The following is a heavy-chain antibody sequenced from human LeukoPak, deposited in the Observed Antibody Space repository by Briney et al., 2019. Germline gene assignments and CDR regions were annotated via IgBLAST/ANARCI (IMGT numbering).Heavy chain of an antibody. Sequence: GGSLRLSCAASGFAFSRHAMTWVRQAPGKGLDWVSGISASGGGTYYADSVKGRFTVSRDTSKNTLFLQMNSLRVEDTAVYYCAKDQGYTSGWHDHWGQGTLVTVSS. CDR3: AKDQGYTSGWHDH. CDR1: GFAFSRHA. V-gene: IGHV3-23*01. D-gene: IGHD6-19*01. CDR2: ISASGGGT. J-gene: IGHJ5*02.